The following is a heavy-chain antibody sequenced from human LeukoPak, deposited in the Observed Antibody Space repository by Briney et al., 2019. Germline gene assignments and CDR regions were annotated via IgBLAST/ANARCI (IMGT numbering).Heavy chain of an antibody. Sequence: GGSLRLSCTASEFTPSRFNMNWVRQAPGKGLEWVSYISSSSSSIYYADSVKGRFTVSKDNANTSLYLQMNSLRDEDTAVYYCASSPGLDVWGQGTTVTVSS. CDR1: EFTPSRFN. CDR3: ASSPGLDV. V-gene: IGHV3-48*02. J-gene: IGHJ6*02. CDR2: ISSSSSSI.